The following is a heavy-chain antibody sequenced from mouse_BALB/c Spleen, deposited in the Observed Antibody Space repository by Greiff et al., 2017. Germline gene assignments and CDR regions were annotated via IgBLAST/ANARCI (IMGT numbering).Heavy chain of an antibody. D-gene: IGHD2-1*01. J-gene: IGHJ4*01. V-gene: IGHV2-9*02. Sequence: VQVVESGPGLVAPSPSLSISCTVSGFSLTSYGVHWVRQPPGKGLEWLGVIWAGGSTNYNSALMSRLSISKDNAKSQVFLKMNRLQTDDTAMYYCARGDGNYVYAMDYWGQGTSVTVSS. CDR1: GFSLTSYG. CDR2: IWAGGST. CDR3: ARGDGNYVYAMDY.